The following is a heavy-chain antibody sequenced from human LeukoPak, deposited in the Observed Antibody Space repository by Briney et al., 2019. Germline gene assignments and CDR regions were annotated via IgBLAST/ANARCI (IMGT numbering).Heavy chain of an antibody. CDR1: GFTFSDYW. CDR2: IKQDGSEK. V-gene: IGHV3-7*01. Sequence: GGSLRVSCAASGFTFSDYWMTCVRQAPGKGLEWVANIKQDGSEKDYVDSVKGRFTISRDNAKNSLYLQMDSLRVEDTAVYYCARKGGYSSGYYYWGQGTLVTVSS. D-gene: IGHD3-22*01. CDR3: ARKGGYSSGYYY. J-gene: IGHJ4*02.